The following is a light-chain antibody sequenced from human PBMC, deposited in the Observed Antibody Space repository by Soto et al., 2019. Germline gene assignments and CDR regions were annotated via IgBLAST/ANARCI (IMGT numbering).Light chain of an antibody. V-gene: IGLV2-14*03. CDR2: DVN. CDR1: RSDVGDYPY. Sequence: QSALTQPASVSGSPGQSITISCTGTRSDVGDYPYVSWYQQHPGKAPKVVIYDVNKPPSGASDRFSGSKSGNTASLTISGLQAEDEADYYCCSYTTTPTHVLFGGGTKVTVL. J-gene: IGLJ3*02. CDR3: CSYTTTPTHVL.